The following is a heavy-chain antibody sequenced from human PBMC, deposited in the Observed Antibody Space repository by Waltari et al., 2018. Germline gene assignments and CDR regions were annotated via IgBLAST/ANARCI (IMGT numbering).Heavy chain of an antibody. V-gene: IGHV3-48*04. D-gene: IGHD2-8*02. CDR2: FSSSSSTI. Sequence: EVQLVESGGGLVQPGGSLRLSCAASGCTFSSYSMNWVRQAPGQGLEWVSYFSSSSSTIYYADSVKGRFTISRDNAKNSLYLQMNSLRAEDTAVYYCARGYRYCTGGVCPYFDYWGQGTLVTVSS. J-gene: IGHJ4*02. CDR1: GCTFSSYS. CDR3: ARGYRYCTGGVCPYFDY.